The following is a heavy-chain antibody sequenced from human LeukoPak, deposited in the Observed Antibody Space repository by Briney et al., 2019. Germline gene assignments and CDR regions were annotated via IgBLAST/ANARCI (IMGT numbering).Heavy chain of an antibody. CDR2: IIPIFGTA. CDR3: ARSHYYGSGSHDAFDI. V-gene: IGHV1-69*06. CDR1: GGTFISYA. J-gene: IGHJ3*02. Sequence: SVKVSRKASGGTFISYAISWVRQAPGQGLEWMGGIIPIFGTANYAQKFQGRVTITADKSTSTAYMELSSLRSEDTAVYYCARSHYYGSGSHDAFDIWGQGTMVTVSS. D-gene: IGHD3-10*01.